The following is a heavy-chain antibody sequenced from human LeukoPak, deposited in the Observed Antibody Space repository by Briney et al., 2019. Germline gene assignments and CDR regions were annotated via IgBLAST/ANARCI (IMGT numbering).Heavy chain of an antibody. CDR3: ARDSGSYFDY. D-gene: IGHD1-26*01. CDR2: IYTSGST. J-gene: IGHJ4*02. V-gene: IGHV4-61*02. CDR1: GGSISSGSYY. Sequence: SETLSLTCTVSGGSISSGSYYWRWIRQPAGKGLEWIGRIYTSGSTNYDPSRKSRVTISVDTSKNQFSLKLSSVTAADTAVYYCARDSGSYFDYWGQGTLVTVSS.